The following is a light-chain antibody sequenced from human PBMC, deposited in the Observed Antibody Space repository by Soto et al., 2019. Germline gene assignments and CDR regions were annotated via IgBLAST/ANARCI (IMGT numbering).Light chain of an antibody. CDR1: SSDVGGHDY. Sequence: QSALIQPASVAGSLGQSITISCNGTSSDVGGHDYVSWYQQHPGKAPKLTIFEGRNRPSGVSDRFSGSKSGNTASLPISGLRAEDEALHYCSSCTDSGSFYVFGSGTKLTVL. V-gene: IGLV2-14*01. J-gene: IGLJ1*01. CDR3: SSCTDSGSFYV. CDR2: EGR.